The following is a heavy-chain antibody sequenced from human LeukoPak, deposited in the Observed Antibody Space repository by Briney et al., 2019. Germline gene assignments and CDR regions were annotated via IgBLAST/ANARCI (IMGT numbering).Heavy chain of an antibody. Sequence: SETLSPTCSVSGGSIIRSNYYWGWIRQPPGKGLQWIGITYYSGSTYYNPSLKSRVTISVDTSKNQFSLKLSSVTAADAAVYYCARLGYGGNSPRYYFDYWGQGTLVTVSS. CDR3: ARLGYGGNSPRYYFDY. CDR1: GGSIIRSNYY. V-gene: IGHV4-39*01. J-gene: IGHJ4*02. D-gene: IGHD4-23*01. CDR2: TYYSGST.